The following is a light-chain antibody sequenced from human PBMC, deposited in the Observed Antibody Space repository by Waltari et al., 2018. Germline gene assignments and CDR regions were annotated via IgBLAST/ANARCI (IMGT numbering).Light chain of an antibody. CDR3: SSYAGFYTLV. J-gene: IGLJ2*01. CDR1: SANVGRYDY. CDR2: EVS. V-gene: IGLV2-11*01. Sequence: QSALTQPRSVSGSPGQSVTVSCTGTSANVGRYDYVSWYQQHPTKAPKLWIFEVSRRPSGVPDRFSGSKSGNTASLTISGLQAEDEADYYCSSYAGFYTLVFGGGTTVTVL.